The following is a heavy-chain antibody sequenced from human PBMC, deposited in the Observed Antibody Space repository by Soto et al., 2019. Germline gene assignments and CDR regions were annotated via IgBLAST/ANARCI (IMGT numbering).Heavy chain of an antibody. Sequence: GGSLRGSCVASGFTFCAYAMTWVRQAPGGGLGWVSSITVGGDVTTYADSVRGRFTISRDNSKNTLYLQMNSLRAEDTAVYYCMRDPNGDYIGAFDSWGQGTLVSVSS. D-gene: IGHD4-17*01. J-gene: IGHJ3*01. CDR3: MRDPNGDYIGAFDS. CDR2: ITVGGDVT. V-gene: IGHV3-23*01. CDR1: GFTFCAYA.